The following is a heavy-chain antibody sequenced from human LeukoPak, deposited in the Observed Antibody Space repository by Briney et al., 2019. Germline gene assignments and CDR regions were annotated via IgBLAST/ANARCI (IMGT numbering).Heavy chain of an antibody. CDR2: ISGDGCST. CDR3: AKDISRYGMGGFAGTPDY. D-gene: IGHD5-18*01. J-gene: IGHJ4*02. V-gene: IGHV3-43*02. Sequence: GGTLRLFCAASGFTFDDYAMHWARQARGKGLEWVSLISGDGCSTFYAEAVEGRFTISRDNSKNCLYRHMQTLMIGDSGLYYCAKDISRYGMGGFAGTPDYWGKGTLVSVSS. CDR1: GFTFDDYA.